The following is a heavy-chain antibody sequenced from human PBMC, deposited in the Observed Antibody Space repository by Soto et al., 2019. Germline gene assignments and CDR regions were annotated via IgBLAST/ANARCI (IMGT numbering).Heavy chain of an antibody. D-gene: IGHD5-18*01. CDR1: GGTFSSYD. V-gene: IGHV1-69*01. CDR2: IIPIFGTA. J-gene: IGHJ4*02. Sequence: QVQLVQSGAEVKKPGSSVKLSCKASGGTFSSYDISWVRQAPGQGLEWMGGIIPIFGTANYAQKFQGRVTMTADESTSTAYMELSSLRSEDTAVSYCARGADTAMVLIRDWGQVTLVTVSS. CDR3: ARGADTAMVLIRD.